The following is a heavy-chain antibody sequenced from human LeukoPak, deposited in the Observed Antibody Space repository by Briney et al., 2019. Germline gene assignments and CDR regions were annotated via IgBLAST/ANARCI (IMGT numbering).Heavy chain of an antibody. Sequence: GGSLRLSCAASGFTFSSYAMHWVRQAPGKGLELGAVISYDGSNKYYADSVKGRFTISRDSSKNTLYLQMNSLRAEDTAVYYCARASKAGYTAMVPLDYWGQGTLVTVSS. CDR2: ISYDGSNK. CDR1: GFTFSSYA. J-gene: IGHJ4*02. D-gene: IGHD5-18*01. V-gene: IGHV3-30-3*01. CDR3: ARASKAGYTAMVPLDY.